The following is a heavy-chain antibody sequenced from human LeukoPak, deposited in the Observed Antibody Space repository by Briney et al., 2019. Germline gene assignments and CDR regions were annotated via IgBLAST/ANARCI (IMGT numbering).Heavy chain of an antibody. D-gene: IGHD2-21*01. Sequence: SETLSLTCVVYGGSFNNYYWSWIRQPPGKGLEWIAEINHSGTTNYNPSLKSRVAMSVDTSKNQFSLRLNSVTAADMAVYYRTRGDGVKASFGTGSWYFDLWGRGTLVTVSA. V-gene: IGHV4-34*01. CDR1: GGSFNNYY. CDR2: INHSGTT. J-gene: IGHJ2*01. CDR3: TRGDGVKASFGTGSWYFDL.